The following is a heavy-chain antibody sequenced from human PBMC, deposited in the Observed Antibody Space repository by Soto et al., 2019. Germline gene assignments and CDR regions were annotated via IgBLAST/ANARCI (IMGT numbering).Heavy chain of an antibody. CDR1: GFTFSSYS. CDR2: ISSSSSYI. CDR3: ARYPESVVPAAYDY. Sequence: EVQLVESGGGLVKPGGSLRLSCAASGFTFSSYSMNWVRQAPGKGLEWGSYISSSSSYIYYADSVKGRFTISRDNYKNSLYLQMNSLSAEDTAVYYCARYPESVVPAAYDYWGQGTLVTVSS. J-gene: IGHJ4*02. V-gene: IGHV3-21*01. D-gene: IGHD2-2*01.